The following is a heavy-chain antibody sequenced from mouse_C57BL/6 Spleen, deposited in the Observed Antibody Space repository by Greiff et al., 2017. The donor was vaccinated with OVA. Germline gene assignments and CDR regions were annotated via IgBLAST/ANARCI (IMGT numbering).Heavy chain of an antibody. V-gene: IGHV3-6*01. CDR1: GYSITSGYY. CDR2: ISYDGSN. J-gene: IGHJ4*01. Sequence: EVQLVESGPGLVKPSQSLSLTCSVTGYSITSGYYWNWIRQFPGNKLEWMGYISYDGSNNYNPSLKNRISITRDTSKNQFFLKLNSVTTEDTATYYCAREDSSVYLYYAMGYWGQGPSVTVSS. CDR3: AREDSSVYLYYAMGY. D-gene: IGHD3-2*02.